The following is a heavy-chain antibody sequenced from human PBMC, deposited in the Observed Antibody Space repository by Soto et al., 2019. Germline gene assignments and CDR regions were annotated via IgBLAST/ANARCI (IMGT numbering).Heavy chain of an antibody. CDR2: IKSKTDGGTT. V-gene: IGHV3-15*01. D-gene: IGHD3-22*01. J-gene: IGHJ1*01. Sequence: GGSLRLSCAASGFTFSNAWMSWVRQAPGKGLEWVGRIKSKTDGGTTDYAAPVKGRFTISRDDSKNTLYLQMNSLKTEDTAVYYCTTEGATYYYDSSGFHPSCHWGQGTLVTVSS. CDR1: GFTFSNAW. CDR3: TTEGATYYYDSSGFHPSCH.